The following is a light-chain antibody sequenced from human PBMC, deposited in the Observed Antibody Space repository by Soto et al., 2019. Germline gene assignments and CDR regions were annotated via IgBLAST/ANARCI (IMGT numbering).Light chain of an antibody. Sequence: IQITQSPASLSASLLDIVTITCRASQNIDSFLHWYQQKEGKAPQFLIYAASTLQSGVPSRFSGSGSGTDFTLTISNLQPEDFATYYCQQSYRAPLTFGGGTKVDI. CDR1: QNIDSF. V-gene: IGKV1-39*01. J-gene: IGKJ4*01. CDR3: QQSYRAPLT. CDR2: AAS.